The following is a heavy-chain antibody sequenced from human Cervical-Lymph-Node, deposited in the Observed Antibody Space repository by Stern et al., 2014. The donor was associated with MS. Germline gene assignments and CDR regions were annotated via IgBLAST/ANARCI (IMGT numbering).Heavy chain of an antibody. CDR1: GFTFSSYG. CDR2: ISYDGNHK. CDR3: AKDATMSTPSGYFDY. J-gene: IGHJ4*02. V-gene: IGHV3-30*18. D-gene: IGHD5/OR15-5a*01. Sequence: VQLVESGGGVVQPGRSLRLSCAASGFTFSSYGMHWVRQTPSKGLEWVAVISYDGNHKYYAGSVKGRVTIARDNSKNTLYLQMINLRSEDTAVFYCAKDATMSTPSGYFDYWGQGTLVTVSS.